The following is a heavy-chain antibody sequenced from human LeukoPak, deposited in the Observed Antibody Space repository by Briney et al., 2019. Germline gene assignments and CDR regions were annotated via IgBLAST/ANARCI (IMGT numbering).Heavy chain of an antibody. D-gene: IGHD3-22*01. CDR2: IFYSGST. Sequence: SETLSLTCTVPGDSRTSYYWVWVRQPPGKALEWIGNIFYSGSTYYSPSLKSRVTISLDTSRNQFSLKLNSVTAADTAVYYCAKSNGYGLIDIWGQGTMVTVSS. V-gene: IGHV4-59*12. J-gene: IGHJ3*02. CDR3: AKSNGYGLIDI. CDR1: GDSRTSYY.